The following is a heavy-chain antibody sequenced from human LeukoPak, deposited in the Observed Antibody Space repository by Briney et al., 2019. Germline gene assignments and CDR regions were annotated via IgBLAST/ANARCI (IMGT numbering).Heavy chain of an antibody. CDR2: IYYSGST. CDR3: ARGGSWFDP. J-gene: IGHJ5*02. D-gene: IGHD3-10*01. V-gene: IGHV4-39*07. CDR1: GGSISSSSYY. Sequence: SETLSLTCTVSGGSISSSSYYWGWIRQPPGKGLEWIGSIYYSGSTYYNPSLKSRVTISVDTSKNQFSLKLTSVTAADTAVYYCARGGSWFDPWGQGTLVTVSS.